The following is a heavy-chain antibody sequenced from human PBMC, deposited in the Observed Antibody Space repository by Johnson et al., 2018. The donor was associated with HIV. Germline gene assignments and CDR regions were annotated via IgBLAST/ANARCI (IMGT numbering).Heavy chain of an antibody. Sequence: QVQLVESGGGVVQRGGSLRLSCVASGFTFSSYGMHWVRQAPGKGLEWVAVISYDGSNKYYADSVKGRFTISRDNSKNTLYLQMNSLRAEDTAVYYCASWGVGSSWNHDAFDIWGQGTMVTVSS. D-gene: IGHD6-13*01. CDR2: ISYDGSNK. CDR1: GFTFSSYG. J-gene: IGHJ3*02. V-gene: IGHV3-30*19. CDR3: ASWGVGSSWNHDAFDI.